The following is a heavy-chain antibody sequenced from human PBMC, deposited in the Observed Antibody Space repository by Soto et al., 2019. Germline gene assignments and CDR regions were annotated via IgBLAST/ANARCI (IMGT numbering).Heavy chain of an antibody. CDR3: ARWNVAPTGGGMDV. J-gene: IGHJ6*02. Sequence: SETLSLTCTVSGGSVSSRIYYWTWLRQPPGKGLEWIGYIYYSGSTNYNPSLKRRVTISLYTSKNLFSLKLNSVIAADTAVFYCARWNVAPTGGGMDVWGQGTTVTVSS. CDR2: IYYSGST. CDR1: GGSVSSRIYY. D-gene: IGHD4-17*01. V-gene: IGHV4-61*01.